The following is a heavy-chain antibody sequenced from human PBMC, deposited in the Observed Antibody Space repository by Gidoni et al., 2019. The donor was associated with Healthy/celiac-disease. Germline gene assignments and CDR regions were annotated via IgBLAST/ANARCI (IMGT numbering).Heavy chain of an antibody. D-gene: IGHD1-26*01. Sequence: EVQLVESGGGLVQPWGSLRLSCAASGFTFSSYAMHWVRQAPGKGLEYVSAISSNGGSTYYANSVKGRFTISRDNSKNTLYLQMGSLRAEDMAVYYCARTLVGATTWGYDYWGQGTLVTVSS. CDR2: ISSNGGST. J-gene: IGHJ4*02. CDR1: GFTFSSYA. V-gene: IGHV3-64*01. CDR3: ARTLVGATTWGYDY.